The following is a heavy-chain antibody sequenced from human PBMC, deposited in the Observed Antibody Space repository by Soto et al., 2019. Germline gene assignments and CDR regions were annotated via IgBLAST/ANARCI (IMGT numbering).Heavy chain of an antibody. CDR1: GGSFSGYY. V-gene: IGHV4-34*01. CDR3: ARGRYYSNLYYYYYGMDV. J-gene: IGHJ6*02. CDR2: INHSGST. Sequence: SETLSLTCAVYGGSFSGYYWSWIRQPPGKGLEWIGEINHSGSTNYNPSLKSRVTISVDTSKNQFSLKLSSVTAADTAVYYCARGRYYSNLYYYYYGMDVWGQGTTVTVSS. D-gene: IGHD4-4*01.